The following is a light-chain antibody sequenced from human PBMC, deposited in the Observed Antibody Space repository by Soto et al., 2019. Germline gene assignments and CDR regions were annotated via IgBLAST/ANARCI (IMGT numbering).Light chain of an antibody. CDR1: SSDVGAYSY. CDR2: EVT. V-gene: IGLV2-14*01. Sequence: QSALTQPASVSGSPGQSIAISCTGTSSDVGAYSYVSWYQQHPGNAPKLMIYEVTNRPSGVSNRFSGSKSGNTASLTISGLQAEDEADYCCSSFTTSNTGVFGGGTKLTVL. J-gene: IGLJ3*02. CDR3: SSFTTSNTGV.